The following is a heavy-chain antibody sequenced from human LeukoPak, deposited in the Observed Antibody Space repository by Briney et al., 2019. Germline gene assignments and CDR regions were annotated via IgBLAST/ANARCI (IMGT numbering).Heavy chain of an antibody. Sequence: GASVKVSCKASGYTFTSYDINWVRQATGQGLEWMGWISAYNGNTNYAQKLQGRVTMTTDTSTSTAYMELRSLRSDDTAVYYCARDYYYDSSGYYLDYWGQGTLVTVSS. CDR3: ARDYYYDSSGYYLDY. D-gene: IGHD3-22*01. J-gene: IGHJ4*02. V-gene: IGHV1-18*01. CDR2: ISAYNGNT. CDR1: GYTFTSYD.